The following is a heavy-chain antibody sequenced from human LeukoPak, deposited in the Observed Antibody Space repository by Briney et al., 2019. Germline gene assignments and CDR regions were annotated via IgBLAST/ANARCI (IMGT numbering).Heavy chain of an antibody. D-gene: IGHD6-19*01. CDR3: AKVAVAGYYYYYMDV. V-gene: IGHV3-23*01. Sequence: GGSLRLSCAGSGYTFSSYSMTWVRQAPGKGLEWVSGISGSGGSKYYADSMKGRFTISRDNSRNTLSLQMNSLRAEDKAVYYCAKVAVAGYYYYYMDVWGKGTTVTVSS. CDR2: ISGSGGSK. CDR1: GYTFSSYS. J-gene: IGHJ6*03.